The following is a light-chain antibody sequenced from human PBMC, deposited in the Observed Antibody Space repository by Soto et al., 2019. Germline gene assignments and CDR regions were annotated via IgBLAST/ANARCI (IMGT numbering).Light chain of an antibody. V-gene: IGKV3D-20*02. CDR1: QSVSSRY. J-gene: IGKJ3*01. CDR3: QQRSDWPFT. CDR2: GAS. Sequence: EIVLTQSACTLSLSPGERATLSWRASQSVSSRYLAWYQQKTGQAPRLLILGASTRATGIPDRFSGSGSGTDFTLTISSLEPEDFAGYYCQQRSDWPFTFGPGTKWIS.